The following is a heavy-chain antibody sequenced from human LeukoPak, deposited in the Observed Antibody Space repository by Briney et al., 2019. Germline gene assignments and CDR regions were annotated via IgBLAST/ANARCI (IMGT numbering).Heavy chain of an antibody. Sequence: TSETLSLTCAVSGGSISSGGYYWSWIRQHPGKGLEWIGYIYYSGSTYYNPSLKSRVTISVDTSKNQFSLKLSSVTAADTAVYYCARASDYGGNFDYWGQGTLVTVSS. J-gene: IGHJ4*02. CDR1: GGSISSGGYY. CDR3: ARASDYGGNFDY. D-gene: IGHD4-23*01. V-gene: IGHV4-31*11. CDR2: IYYSGST.